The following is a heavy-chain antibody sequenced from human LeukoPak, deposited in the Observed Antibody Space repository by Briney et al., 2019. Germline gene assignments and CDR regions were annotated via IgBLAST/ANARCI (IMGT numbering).Heavy chain of an antibody. CDR3: TRDETYYYDSSGYYPNWSDP. CDR2: IRSKAYGGTT. Sequence: GGSLRLSCTASGFTFGDYAMSWVRQAPGKGLEWVGFIRSKAYGGTTEYAASVKGRFTISRDDSKSIAYLQMNSLKTEDTAVYYCTRDETYYYDSSGYYPNWSDPWGQGTLVTVSS. V-gene: IGHV3-49*04. CDR1: GFTFGDYA. D-gene: IGHD3-22*01. J-gene: IGHJ5*02.